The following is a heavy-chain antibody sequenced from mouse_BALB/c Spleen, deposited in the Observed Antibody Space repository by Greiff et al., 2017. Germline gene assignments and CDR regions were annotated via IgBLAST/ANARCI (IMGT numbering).Heavy chain of an antibody. D-gene: IGHD2-10*02. CDR3: ARRGYGNYDY. Sequence: EVKLMESGPGLVKPSQSLSLTCSVTGYSITSGYYWNWIRQFPGNKLEWMGYISYDGSNNYNPSLKNRISITRDTSKNQFFLKLNSVTTEDTATYYCARRGYGNYDYWGQGTTLTVSS. V-gene: IGHV3-6*02. CDR1: GYSITSGYY. CDR2: ISYDGSN. J-gene: IGHJ2*01.